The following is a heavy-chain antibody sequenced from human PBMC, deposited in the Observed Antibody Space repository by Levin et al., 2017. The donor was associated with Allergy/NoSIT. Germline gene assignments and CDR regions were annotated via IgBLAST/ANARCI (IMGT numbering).Heavy chain of an antibody. CDR3: AKRATPLTFDT. J-gene: IGHJ4*02. CDR1: GFSFHNYG. V-gene: IGHV3-30*19. D-gene: IGHD2-15*01. Sequence: GGSLGLSCAASGFSFHNYGFHWVRQAPGKGLEWVAFISYSGDKKSYADSVKGRFSISRDNSKNTVLLQMNSLTADDTAVYYCAKRATPLTFDTWGQGTLVTVSS. CDR2: ISYSGDKK.